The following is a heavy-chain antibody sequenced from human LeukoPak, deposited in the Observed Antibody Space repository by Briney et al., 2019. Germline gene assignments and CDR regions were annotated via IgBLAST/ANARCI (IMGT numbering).Heavy chain of an antibody. Sequence: GGSLRLSCAASGFTFSSYAMSWVRQAPGKGLEWVAVISYDGSDKYYADSVKGRFTVSRDNSKNTLYLQMNSLRPEDTAVCYCAARKGAALDYWGQGTLVTVSS. D-gene: IGHD1-14*01. CDR3: AARKGAALDY. CDR1: GFTFSSYA. J-gene: IGHJ4*02. CDR2: ISYDGSDK. V-gene: IGHV3-30*03.